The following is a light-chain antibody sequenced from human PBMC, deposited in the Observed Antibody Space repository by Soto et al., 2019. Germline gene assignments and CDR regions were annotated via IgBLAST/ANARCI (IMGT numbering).Light chain of an antibody. Sequence: AIRMTQSPSSLSASTGDRDTITCRASQVISSYLAWYQQKPGKAPKLLIYAASTLQSGVPSRFSGSGSGTDFTLTISCLQSEDFATYYCQQYYSYLQYTFGQGTKLEIK. J-gene: IGKJ2*01. CDR1: QVISSY. CDR2: AAS. V-gene: IGKV1-8*01. CDR3: QQYYSYLQYT.